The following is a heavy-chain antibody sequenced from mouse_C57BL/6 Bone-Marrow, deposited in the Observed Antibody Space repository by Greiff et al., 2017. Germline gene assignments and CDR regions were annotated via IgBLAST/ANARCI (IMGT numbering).Heavy chain of an antibody. D-gene: IGHD2-3*01. V-gene: IGHV5-9-1*02. Sequence: EVKLVDSGEGLVKPGGSLKLSCAASGFTFSSYAMSWVRQTPEKRLEWVAYISSGGDYIYYADTVKGRFPISRDNARNTLYLLRISLQSADTAMYYCTRDGGYPSWFAYWGQGTLVTVAA. CDR2: ISSGGDYI. CDR3: TRDGGYPSWFAY. CDR1: GFTFSSYA. J-gene: IGHJ3*01.